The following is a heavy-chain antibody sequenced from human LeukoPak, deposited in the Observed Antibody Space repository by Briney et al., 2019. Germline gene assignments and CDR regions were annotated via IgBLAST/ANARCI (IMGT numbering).Heavy chain of an antibody. CDR2: ISYDGSNK. V-gene: IGHV3-30*18. J-gene: IGHJ4*02. CDR1: GFTFSSYG. D-gene: IGHD6-13*01. Sequence: GGSLRLSCAASGFTFSSYGMHWVRQAPGKGLEWVAVISYDGSNKYYADSVKGRFTISRDNSKNTLYLQMNSLRAEDTAVYYCAKDMDKLAAAAPAHYWGQGTLVAVSS. CDR3: AKDMDKLAAAAPAHY.